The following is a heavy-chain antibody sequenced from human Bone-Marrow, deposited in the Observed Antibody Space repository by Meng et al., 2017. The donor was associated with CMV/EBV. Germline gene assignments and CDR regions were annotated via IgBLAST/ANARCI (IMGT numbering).Heavy chain of an antibody. J-gene: IGHJ4*02. Sequence: QAQLVRSGAEVKRPGSSVKVSCKASGGTLSSYTISWVRQAPGQGLEWMGRIIPILGIANYAQKFQGRVTITADKSTSTAYMELSSLRSEDTAVYYCAREDSSGYSYYFDYWGQGTLVTVSS. CDR1: GGTLSSYT. CDR3: AREDSSGYSYYFDY. CDR2: IIPILGIA. D-gene: IGHD3-22*01. V-gene: IGHV1-69*08.